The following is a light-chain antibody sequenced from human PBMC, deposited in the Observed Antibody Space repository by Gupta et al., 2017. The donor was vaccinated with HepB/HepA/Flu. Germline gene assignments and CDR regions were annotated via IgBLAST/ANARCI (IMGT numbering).Light chain of an antibody. CDR2: GAS. CDR1: QSVTTN. J-gene: IGKJ1*01. V-gene: IGKV3-15*01. CDR3: HQDNDWPRT. Sequence: EIVMTQSPATLSVSPGERSTLSCRASQSVTTNLAWYQQEPGQAPRLLIYGASTRATGIPARFSGSGYGTEFTLTISSRQSEDFAVYYCHQDNDWPRTFGQGTXVEIK.